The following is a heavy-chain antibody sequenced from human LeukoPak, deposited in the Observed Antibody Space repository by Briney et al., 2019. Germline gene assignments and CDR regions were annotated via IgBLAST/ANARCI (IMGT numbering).Heavy chain of an antibody. CDR3: ARTGIAALGIVNWFDP. CDR1: GGSFSGYY. D-gene: IGHD6-6*01. V-gene: IGHV4-34*01. J-gene: IGHJ5*02. CDR2: INHSGST. Sequence: SETLSLTCAVYGGSFSGYYWSWIRQPPGKGLELMGEINHSGSTNYNPSLKRRVTISVDTSKNQFSLKLSSVTAADTAVYYCARTGIAALGIVNWFDPWGQGTLVAVSS.